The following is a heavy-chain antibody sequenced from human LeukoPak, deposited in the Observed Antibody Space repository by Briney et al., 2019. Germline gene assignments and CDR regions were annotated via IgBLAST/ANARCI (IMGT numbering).Heavy chain of an antibody. CDR1: GGSISSYY. J-gene: IGHJ4*02. CDR3: AGLSGDYGDYFDY. CDR2: IYYSGST. D-gene: IGHD4-17*01. V-gene: IGHV4-59*08. Sequence: SETLSLTCTVSGGSISSYYWSWIRQPPGKGLEWIGYIYYSGSTNYNPSLKSRVTISVDTSKNQFSLKLSSVTAADTAVYYCAGLSGDYGDYFDYWGQGTLVTVSS.